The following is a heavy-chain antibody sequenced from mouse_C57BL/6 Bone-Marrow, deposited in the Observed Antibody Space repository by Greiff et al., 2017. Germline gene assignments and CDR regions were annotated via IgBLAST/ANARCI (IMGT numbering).Heavy chain of an antibody. CDR1: GYTFTDYY. CDR2: INPNNGGT. J-gene: IGHJ3*01. Sequence: VQLHQSGPELVKPGASVKISCKASGYTFTDYYMNWVKQSHGKSLEWIGDINPNNGGTSYNQKFKGKATLTVDKSSSTAYMELRSLTSEDSAVYYCARDDGYYGWFAYWGQGTLVTVSA. CDR3: ARDDGYYGWFAY. V-gene: IGHV1-26*01. D-gene: IGHD2-3*01.